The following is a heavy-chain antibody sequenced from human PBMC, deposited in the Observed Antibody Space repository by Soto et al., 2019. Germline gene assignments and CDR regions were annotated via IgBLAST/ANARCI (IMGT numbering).Heavy chain of an antibody. D-gene: IGHD7-27*01. Sequence: VGSLRLSCAASGFTVSSNYMSWVRQAPGKGLEWVSVIYSGGSTYYADSVKGRFTISRDNSKNTLYLQMNSLRAEDTAVYYCARDRTGYFDYWGQGTLVTGSS. J-gene: IGHJ4*02. CDR2: IYSGGST. CDR3: ARDRTGYFDY. CDR1: GFTVSSNY. V-gene: IGHV3-66*02.